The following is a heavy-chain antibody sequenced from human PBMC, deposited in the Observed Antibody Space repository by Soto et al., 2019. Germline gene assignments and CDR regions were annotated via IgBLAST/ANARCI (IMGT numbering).Heavy chain of an antibody. CDR2: INPYNDNT. V-gene: IGHV1-18*04. J-gene: IGHJ6*02. CDR3: ARGDMDV. Sequence: ASVKVSCKASGYTLTTYAINWVRQAPGQGLESMGWINPYNDNTFYAQNLQGRITMTTDRSTTTAYMELRSLRSDDTAVYYRARGDMDVWGQGTTVTVSS. CDR1: GYTLTTYA.